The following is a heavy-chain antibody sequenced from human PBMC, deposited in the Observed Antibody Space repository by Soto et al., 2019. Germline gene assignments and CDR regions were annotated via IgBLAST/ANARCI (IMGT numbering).Heavy chain of an antibody. CDR3: AKGKWLVQPYWYFDL. J-gene: IGHJ2*01. Sequence: EVQLLESGGGLVQPGGSLRLSCAASGFTFSSYAMSWVRQAPGQGLEWVSAIRGSGGSTYYADSVKGRFTISRDNSKNTLYLQMNSLRAEDTAVYYCAKGKWLVQPYWYFDLWGRGTLVTVSS. CDR1: GFTFSSYA. CDR2: IRGSGGST. V-gene: IGHV3-23*01. D-gene: IGHD6-19*01.